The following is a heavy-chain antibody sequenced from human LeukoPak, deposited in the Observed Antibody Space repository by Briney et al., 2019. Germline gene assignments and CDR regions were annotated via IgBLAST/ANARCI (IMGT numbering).Heavy chain of an antibody. J-gene: IGHJ6*03. Sequence: SETLSLTCTVSGGSISSSSYYWGWIRQPPGKGLEWIGTIYYSGSTYYNPSLKSRVTISVDTSKNQFSLKLSSVSAADTAVYYCARDQGRGGNCYGAQCSYYYYYMDVWGKGTTVTISS. CDR2: IYYSGST. CDR3: ARDQGRGGNCYGAQCSYYYYYMDV. V-gene: IGHV4-39*07. CDR1: GGSISSSSYY. D-gene: IGHD2-15*01.